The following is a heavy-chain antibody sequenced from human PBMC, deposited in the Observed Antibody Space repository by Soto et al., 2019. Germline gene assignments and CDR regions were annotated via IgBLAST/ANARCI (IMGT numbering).Heavy chain of an antibody. J-gene: IGHJ4*02. CDR1: GGSISSYY. V-gene: IGHV4-59*08. Sequence: LSLTCTVSGGSISSYYWSWIRQPPGKGLEWIGYIYYSGSTNYNPSLKSRVTMSVDTSKNQFSLKLSSVTAADTAVYYCARRWGRTFDYWGQGTLVTVSS. CDR2: IYYSGST. CDR3: ARRWGRTFDY. D-gene: IGHD1-26*01.